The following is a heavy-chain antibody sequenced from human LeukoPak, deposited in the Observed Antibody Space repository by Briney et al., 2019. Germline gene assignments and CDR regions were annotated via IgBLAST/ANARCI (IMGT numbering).Heavy chain of an antibody. CDR1: GCTFGHYA. CDR3: TRLPWGYSGYGDLYFDY. Sequence: SLRLSCTGSGCTFGHYAMSWVRQAAGKGPEWVGFMRSKTYGGTTEYAGSVKGRFTISRDDSKSIAYLQMNSLKTEDTAVYYCTRLPWGYSGYGDLYFDYWGQGTLVTVSS. D-gene: IGHD5-12*01. J-gene: IGHJ4*02. CDR2: MRSKTYGGTT. V-gene: IGHV3-49*04.